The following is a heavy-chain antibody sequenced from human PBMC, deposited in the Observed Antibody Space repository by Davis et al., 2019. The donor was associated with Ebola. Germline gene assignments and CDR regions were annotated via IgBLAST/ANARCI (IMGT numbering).Heavy chain of an antibody. D-gene: IGHD3-3*01. CDR2: IYYSGST. Sequence: SETLSLTCTVSGGSISSYYWSWNRQPPGKGLEWIGYIYYSGSTNYNPSLKSRVTISVDTSKNQFSLKLSSVTAADTAVYYCARVDYAFWSGSYGSDNWFDPWGQGTLVTVSS. CDR1: GGSISSYY. V-gene: IGHV4-59*01. CDR3: ARVDYAFWSGSYGSDNWFDP. J-gene: IGHJ5*02.